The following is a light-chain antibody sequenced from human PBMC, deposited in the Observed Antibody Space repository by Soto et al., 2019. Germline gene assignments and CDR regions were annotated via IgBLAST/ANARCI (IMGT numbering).Light chain of an antibody. Sequence: IVLAQSPATLSLSPGERATLSCRASQSISSSYLAWYQQKPGQAPRLLIYGASSRATGRPDRFSCSGSGTEFTLIISRLEPEDLAVYFCQQYGSSPLTFGGGTKVEIK. CDR3: QQYGSSPLT. V-gene: IGKV3-20*01. CDR2: GAS. CDR1: QSISSSY. J-gene: IGKJ4*01.